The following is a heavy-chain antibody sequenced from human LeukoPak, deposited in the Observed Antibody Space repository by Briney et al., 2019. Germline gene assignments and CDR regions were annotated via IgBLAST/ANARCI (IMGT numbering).Heavy chain of an antibody. Sequence: GESLRLSCAASGFTFSGYAMYWVRQAPGKGLEWVSAISGSGGSTYYADSVKGRFTISRDNSKNTLYLQMNSLRAEDTAVYYCAKGQGNYYYYGMDVWGQGTTVTVSS. J-gene: IGHJ6*02. V-gene: IGHV3-23*01. CDR1: GFTFSGYA. CDR2: ISGSGGST. CDR3: AKGQGNYYYYGMDV.